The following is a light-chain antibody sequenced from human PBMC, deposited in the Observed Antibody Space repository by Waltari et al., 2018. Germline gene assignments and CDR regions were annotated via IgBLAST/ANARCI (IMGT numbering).Light chain of an antibody. CDR3: RQSYSPPWT. CDR2: SAS. J-gene: IGKJ1*01. V-gene: IGKV1-39*01. Sequence: EIQMTQAPSCLSASVGDRVTITCRASQSISSYLHWYQQKPGQAPKLLIYSASPLQSGVPSTFRGTGSGTAFTLTIRRLQPADFATYYCRQSYSPPWTFGQGTKVEIK. CDR1: QSISSY.